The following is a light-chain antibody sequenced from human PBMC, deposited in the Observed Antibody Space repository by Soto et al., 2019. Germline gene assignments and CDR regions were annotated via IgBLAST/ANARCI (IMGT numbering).Light chain of an antibody. CDR3: QSYDSSLSGYV. Sequence: QLVLTQPPSVSGAPGQRVTISCTGSSSNIGAGSDVHWYQLFPGTAPKLLIYGNSNRPSGVPDRFSGSKSGTSASLAITGLQAEDEADYYCQSYDSSLSGYVFGTGTKLTVL. CDR1: SSNIGAGSD. V-gene: IGLV1-40*01. CDR2: GNS. J-gene: IGLJ1*01.